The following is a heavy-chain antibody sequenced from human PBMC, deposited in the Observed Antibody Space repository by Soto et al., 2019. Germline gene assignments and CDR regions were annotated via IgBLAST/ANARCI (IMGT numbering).Heavy chain of an antibody. D-gene: IGHD2-2*01. CDR2: IYYSGST. V-gene: IGHV4-31*11. CDR3: AREVPAAMGGVPCYYMDV. CDR1: GGSLSSGNFY. Sequence: QVQLQESGPGLVRPSQTLSLTCAVSGGSLSSGNFYWNWIRQHPGKGLEWIGYIYYSGSTYYNPSLNSRVTISVDTSNTQFSLKLGSVTAADTAVYYCAREVPAAMGGVPCYYMDVWGKGTTVTVSS. J-gene: IGHJ6*03.